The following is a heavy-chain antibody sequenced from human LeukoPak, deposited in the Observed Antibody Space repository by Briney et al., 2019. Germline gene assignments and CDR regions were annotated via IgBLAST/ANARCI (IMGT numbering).Heavy chain of an antibody. CDR1: GFTFSTFW. J-gene: IGHJ6*03. D-gene: IGHD1-1*01. CDR3: ARVKTGNWLSRGYYYMDV. V-gene: IGHV3-74*01. CDR2: INHDGSST. Sequence: GGSLRLSCATSGFTFSTFWMHWVRQAPGKGLVWVSRINHDGSSTNYADSVKGRFTISRDNAKNTLYLQMNSLRAEDTAVYYCARVKTGNWLSRGYYYMDVWGKGTTVTVSS.